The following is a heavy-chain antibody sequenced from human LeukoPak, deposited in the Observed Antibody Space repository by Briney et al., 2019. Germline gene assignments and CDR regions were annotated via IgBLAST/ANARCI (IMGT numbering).Heavy chain of an antibody. CDR1: GFTFSSYG. CDR3: AKGDCSSTSCYPLH. V-gene: IGHV3-23*01. CDR2: ISGSGGST. Sequence: GGTLRLSCAASGFTFSSYGMSWVRQAPGKGLEWVSAISGSGGSTYYADSVKGRFTISRDNSKNTLYLQMNSLRAEDTAVYYCAKGDCSSTSCYPLHWSQGTLVTVSS. J-gene: IGHJ4*02. D-gene: IGHD2-2*01.